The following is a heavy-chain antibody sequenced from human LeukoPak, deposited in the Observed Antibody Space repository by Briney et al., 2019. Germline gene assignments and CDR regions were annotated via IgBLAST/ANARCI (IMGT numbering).Heavy chain of an antibody. CDR3: ARDSNGGYYYDSSGSYYYGMDV. D-gene: IGHD3-22*01. Sequence: ASVKVSCKASGYTFTGYYMHWVRQAPGQGLEWMGWINPNSGGTNYAQKFQGRVTMTRDTSISPAYMELSRLRSDDTAVYYCARDSNGGYYYDSSGSYYYGMDVWGQGTTVTVSS. CDR1: GYTFTGYY. V-gene: IGHV1-2*02. J-gene: IGHJ6*02. CDR2: INPNSGGT.